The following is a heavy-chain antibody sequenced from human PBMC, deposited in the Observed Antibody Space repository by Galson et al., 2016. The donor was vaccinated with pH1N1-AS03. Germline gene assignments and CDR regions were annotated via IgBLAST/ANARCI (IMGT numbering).Heavy chain of an antibody. V-gene: IGHV4-30-4*07. CDR3: AKNLATNYYDGRDYSDAFDV. J-gene: IGHJ3*01. Sequence: TLSLPCAVSGGSISSVGYSWSWIRQPPGKGLEWIGYIFHSGSTYYTPSLKSRVSISLDTSKNHFSLTLSSVTAADTAVYYCAKNLATNYYDGRDYSDAFDVWGPGTTVTVSS. CDR1: GGSISSVGYS. CDR2: IFHSGST. D-gene: IGHD3-22*01.